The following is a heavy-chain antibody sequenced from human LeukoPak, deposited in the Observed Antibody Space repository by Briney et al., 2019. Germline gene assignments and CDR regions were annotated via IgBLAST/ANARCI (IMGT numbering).Heavy chain of an antibody. V-gene: IGHV4-39*07. CDR3: ARYGASVRGFDS. CDR2: IYYSGST. D-gene: IGHD4/OR15-4a*01. CDR1: GGSISKSGYY. J-gene: IGHJ4*02. Sequence: PSETLSLTCTVSGGSISKSGYYWGWIRQPPGKGLEWIANIYYSGSTYYNQSLQSRVTISVDTSKNQFFLNLRSVTAADSAVYYCARYGASVRGFDSWGQGTLVTVSS.